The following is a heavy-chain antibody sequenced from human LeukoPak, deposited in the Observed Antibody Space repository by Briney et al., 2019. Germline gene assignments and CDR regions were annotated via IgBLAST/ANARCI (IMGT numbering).Heavy chain of an antibody. D-gene: IGHD3-10*01. CDR2: ISSSGSTI. J-gene: IGHJ4*02. Sequence: GGSLRLSCAASGFTFSDYYMSWIRQAPGKGLEWFLYISSSGSTIYYADSVKGRFTISRDNAKNSLYLQMNSLRAEDTAVYYCARAGTMVRGVNFDYWGQGTLVTVSS. V-gene: IGHV3-11*04. CDR3: ARAGTMVRGVNFDY. CDR1: GFTFSDYY.